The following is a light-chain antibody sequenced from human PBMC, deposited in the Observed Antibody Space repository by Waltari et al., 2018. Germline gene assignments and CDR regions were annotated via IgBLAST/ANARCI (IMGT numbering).Light chain of an antibody. CDR1: SSDVGNYNY. CDR2: EVS. Sequence: QSALTQPAPVPGSPGQSIPISGTKSSSDVGNYNYVTWYQQHPGKAPKLMIYEVSNRPSGVSNRFSGSKSGNTASLTISGLQPEDEADYYCDSYSISSTYFFGAGTKLTVL. J-gene: IGLJ1*01. V-gene: IGLV2-14*01. CDR3: DSYSISSTYF.